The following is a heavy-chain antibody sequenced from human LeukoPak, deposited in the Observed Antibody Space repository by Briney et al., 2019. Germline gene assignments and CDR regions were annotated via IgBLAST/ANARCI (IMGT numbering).Heavy chain of an antibody. J-gene: IGHJ3*02. CDR1: GGSIRSSYYY. D-gene: IGHD3-16*01. CDR2: IYDSGST. V-gene: IGHV4-39*01. Sequence: SETLSLTCTVSGGSIRSSYYYWGWIRQPPGKGLEWIGSIYDSGSTYYNPSLKSRVTISVDTSKNQFSLKLSSVTAADTAVYYCARVWGDAFDIWGQGTMVTVSS. CDR3: ARVWGDAFDI.